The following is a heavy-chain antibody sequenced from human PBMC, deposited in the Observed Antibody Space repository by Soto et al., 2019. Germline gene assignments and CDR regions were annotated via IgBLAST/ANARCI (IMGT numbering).Heavy chain of an antibody. Sequence: ASVKVSCKASGYTFTSYYMHWVRQAPGQGLEWMGIINPSGGSTSYEQKFQGRVTMTRDTSTSTVYMELSSLRSEDTAVYYCARGEAVAGTLNYYGMDVWGQGTTVTVSS. CDR2: INPSGGST. D-gene: IGHD6-19*01. CDR1: GYTFTSYY. V-gene: IGHV1-46*01. CDR3: ARGEAVAGTLNYYGMDV. J-gene: IGHJ6*02.